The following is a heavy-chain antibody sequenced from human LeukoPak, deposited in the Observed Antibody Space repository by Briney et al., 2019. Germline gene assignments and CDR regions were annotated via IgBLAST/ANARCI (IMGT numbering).Heavy chain of an antibody. CDR3: ARIDYGDYVEEFDY. D-gene: IGHD4-17*01. CDR1: GFTFSSYW. CDR2: INSDGSST. Sequence: GGSLRLSCAASGFTFSSYWMHWVRQAPGKGLVWVSRINSDGSSTSYADSVKGRFTISRDNAKNTLYLQMNSLRAEDTAVYYCARIDYGDYVEEFDYWGQGTLVTVSS. V-gene: IGHV3-74*01. J-gene: IGHJ4*02.